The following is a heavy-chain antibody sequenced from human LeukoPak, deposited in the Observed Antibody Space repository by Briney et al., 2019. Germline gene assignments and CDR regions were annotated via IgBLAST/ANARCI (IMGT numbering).Heavy chain of an antibody. D-gene: IGHD6-6*01. CDR2: ISHSGST. CDR1: GGSFSGYY. V-gene: IGHV4-34*01. Sequence: SETLSLTCAVYGGSFSGYYWSWIRQPPGKGLEWIGEISHSGSTNYNPSLKSRVTISVDTSKNQFSLKLSSVTAADTAVYYCARGRFVWVLYSSSSQPYYFDYWGQGTLATVSS. CDR3: ARGRFVWVLYSSSSQPYYFDY. J-gene: IGHJ4*02.